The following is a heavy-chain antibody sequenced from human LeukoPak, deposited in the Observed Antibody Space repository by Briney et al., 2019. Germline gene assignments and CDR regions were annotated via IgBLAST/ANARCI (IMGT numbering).Heavy chain of an antibody. Sequence: SETLSLTCTVPGGSVSSGSYYWSWIRQPPGKGLEWIGYVYYSGSTNYNPSLKSRVTISVDTSKNHFSLNLSSVTPADTAVYYCARGPPSRFGGHNTDFDYWGQGTLVTVSS. CDR3: ARGPPSRFGGHNTDFDY. J-gene: IGHJ4*02. V-gene: IGHV4-61*03. CDR1: GGSVSSGSYY. CDR2: VYYSGST. D-gene: IGHD3-10*01.